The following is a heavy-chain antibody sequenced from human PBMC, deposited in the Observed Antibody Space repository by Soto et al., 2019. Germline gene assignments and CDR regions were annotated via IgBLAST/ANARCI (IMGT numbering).Heavy chain of an antibody. CDR1: GFTFSSYA. CDR3: AKGGSTVTDLDS. V-gene: IGHV3-23*01. D-gene: IGHD4-17*01. Sequence: EVQLLESGGGLVQPAGSLRLSCAASGFTFSSYALSWVRQAPGKGLEWVSAISGSGRSTYYADSVKGRFTISRDSSKSTLYLQMNSLRVEDTAVYYCAKGGSTVTDLDSWGKGTLVTVSS. J-gene: IGHJ4*02. CDR2: ISGSGRST.